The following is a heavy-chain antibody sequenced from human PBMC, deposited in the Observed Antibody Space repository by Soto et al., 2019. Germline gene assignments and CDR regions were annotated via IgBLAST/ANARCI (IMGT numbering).Heavy chain of an antibody. V-gene: IGHV4-59*01. CDR2: IYYSGST. Sequence: PSETLSLTCTVSGGSISSYYWSWIRQPPGKGLEWIGYIYYSGSTNYNPSLKSRVTISADTSKNQFSLKLSSVTAADTAVYYCARMPYDYIWGSYGNYYMDVWGKGTTVTVSS. CDR1: GGSISSYY. CDR3: ARMPYDYIWGSYGNYYMDV. J-gene: IGHJ6*03. D-gene: IGHD3-16*01.